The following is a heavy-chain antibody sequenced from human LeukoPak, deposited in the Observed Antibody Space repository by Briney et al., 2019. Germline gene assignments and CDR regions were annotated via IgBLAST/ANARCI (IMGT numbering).Heavy chain of an antibody. V-gene: IGHV1-69*13. CDR3: ARRAASSYYYYYGTDV. CDR1: GGTFSSYA. D-gene: IGHD6-25*01. J-gene: IGHJ6*02. CDR2: IIPIFGTA. Sequence: SVKVSCKASGGTFSSYAISWVRQAPGQGLEWMGGIIPIFGTANYAQKFQGRVTITADESTSTAYMELSSLRSEDTAVYYCARRAASSYYYYYGTDVWGQGTTVTVSS.